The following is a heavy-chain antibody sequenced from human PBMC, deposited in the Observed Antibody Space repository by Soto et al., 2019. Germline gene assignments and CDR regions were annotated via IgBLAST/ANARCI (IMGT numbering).Heavy chain of an antibody. J-gene: IGHJ6*02. CDR1: GGSISSYY. Sequence: LALTCTVSGGSISSYYSSWIRQPPGKGLEWIGYIYYSGSTNYNPSLKSRVTISVDTSKNQFSLKLSSVTAADTAVYYCARSVHGSGWPRGYYYYGMDVWGQGTTVTGSS. CDR2: IYYSGST. CDR3: ARSVHGSGWPRGYYYYGMDV. D-gene: IGHD6-19*01. V-gene: IGHV4-59*01.